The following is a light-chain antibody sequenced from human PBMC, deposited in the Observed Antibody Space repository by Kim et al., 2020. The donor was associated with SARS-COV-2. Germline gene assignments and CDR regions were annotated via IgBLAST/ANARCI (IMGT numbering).Light chain of an antibody. CDR1: QSISSY. J-gene: IGKJ1*01. CDR2: AAS. V-gene: IGKV1-39*01. CDR3: QQSYSTPRT. Sequence: ASVGDRVTITCRASQSISSYLNWYQQKPGKALKLLIYAASSLQSGVPSRFSGSGSGTDFTLTISSLQPEDFATYYCQQSYSTPRTFGQGTKVDIK.